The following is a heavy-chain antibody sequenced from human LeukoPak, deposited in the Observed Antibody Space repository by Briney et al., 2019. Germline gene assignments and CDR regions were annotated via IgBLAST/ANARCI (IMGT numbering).Heavy chain of an antibody. Sequence: SVKVSCKASGGTLISYAISWVRQAPGQGLEWMGGIIPIFGTANYAQKFQGRVTITADESTSTAYMELSSLRSEDTAVYYCASGSFDWSGYSAVDYWGQGTLVTVSS. D-gene: IGHD3-3*01. CDR2: IIPIFGTA. CDR1: GGTLISYA. CDR3: ASGSFDWSGYSAVDY. V-gene: IGHV1-69*13. J-gene: IGHJ4*02.